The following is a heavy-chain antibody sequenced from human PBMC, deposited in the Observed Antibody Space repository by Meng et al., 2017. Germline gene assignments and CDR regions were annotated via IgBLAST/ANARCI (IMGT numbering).Heavy chain of an antibody. D-gene: IGHD3-10*01. CDR3: AREGFSHAFDI. J-gene: IGHJ3*02. CDR1: GGSISSYY. CDR2: IYYSGST. Sequence: GSLRLSCTVSGGSISSYYGSWIRQPPGKGLEWIGYIYYSGSTNYNPSLKSRVTISLDTSKNQFSLKLSSVTAADTAVYYCAREGFSHAFDIWGQGTRVTVSS. V-gene: IGHV4-59*01.